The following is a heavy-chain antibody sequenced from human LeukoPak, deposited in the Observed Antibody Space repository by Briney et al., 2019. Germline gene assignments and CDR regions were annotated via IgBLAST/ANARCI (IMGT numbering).Heavy chain of an antibody. J-gene: IGHJ6*03. Sequence: ASVKVSCKASGYTFTRYDINWVRQATGQGLEWMGWMNPNRGDTGYAQKFQGRVTITRNTSISTAYMELSSLRSEGTAVYYCARGLWGDFWSGDYYYYYMDVWGKGTTVTVSS. CDR3: ARGLWGDFWSGDYYYYYMDV. CDR1: GYTFTRYD. V-gene: IGHV1-8*03. D-gene: IGHD3-3*01. CDR2: MNPNRGDT.